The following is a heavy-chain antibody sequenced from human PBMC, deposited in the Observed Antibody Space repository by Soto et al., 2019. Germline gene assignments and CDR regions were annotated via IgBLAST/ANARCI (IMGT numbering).Heavy chain of an antibody. V-gene: IGHV5-51*01. CDR1: GYSFTSYW. CDR3: ASQEMATKNVDAFDI. J-gene: IGHJ3*02. CDR2: IYPGDSDT. D-gene: IGHD5-12*01. Sequence: GESQKISCKGSGYSFTSYWIGWVRQMPGKGLEWMGIIYPGDSDTRYSPSFQGQVTISADKSISTAYLQWSSLKASDTAMYYCASQEMATKNVDAFDIWGQGTMVTVSS.